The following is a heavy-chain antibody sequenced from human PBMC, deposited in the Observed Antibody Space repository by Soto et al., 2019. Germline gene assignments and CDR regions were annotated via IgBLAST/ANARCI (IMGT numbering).Heavy chain of an antibody. V-gene: IGHV3-7*01. J-gene: IGHJ5*02. CDR2: IKQDGSEK. CDR1: GFTFSSYW. D-gene: IGHD3-3*01. Sequence: VGSLRLSCAASGFTFSSYWMSWVRQAPGKGLEWVANIKQDGSEKYYVDSVKGRFTISRDNAKNSLYLQMNSLRAEDTAVYYCARDGSDFWSGYLFDPWGQGTLVTVSS. CDR3: ARDGSDFWSGYLFDP.